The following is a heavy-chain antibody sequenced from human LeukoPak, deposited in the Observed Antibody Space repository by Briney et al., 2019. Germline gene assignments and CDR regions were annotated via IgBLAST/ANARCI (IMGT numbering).Heavy chain of an antibody. Sequence: SETLSLTCAVYGGPFSGYYWSWIRQPPGKGLEWIGEINHSGSTNYNPSLKSRVTISVDTSKNQFSLKLSSVTAADTAVYYCATTVTPGWFDPWGQGTLVTVSS. CDR2: INHSGST. CDR3: ATTVTPGWFDP. J-gene: IGHJ5*02. D-gene: IGHD4-17*01. CDR1: GGPFSGYY. V-gene: IGHV4-34*01.